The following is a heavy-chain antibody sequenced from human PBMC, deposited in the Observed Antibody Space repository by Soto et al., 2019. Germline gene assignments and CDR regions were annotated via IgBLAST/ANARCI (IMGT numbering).Heavy chain of an antibody. V-gene: IGHV3-9*01. CDR1: GFTFDDYA. CDR2: LSWNSGSI. J-gene: IGHJ4*02. D-gene: IGHD6-13*01. CDR3: AKGESSSLSLTGY. Sequence: EVQLVESGGGLVQPGRSLRLSCAASGFTFDDYAMHWVRQAPGKGLEWVSGLSWNSGSIGYADSVKGRFTISRDNAKNALYLPVSSLRAEGTALYYCAKGESSSLSLTGYWGQGALVTVSS.